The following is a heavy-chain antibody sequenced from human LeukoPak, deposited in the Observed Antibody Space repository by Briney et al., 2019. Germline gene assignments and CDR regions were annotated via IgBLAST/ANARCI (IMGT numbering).Heavy chain of an antibody. CDR1: GYTFTSYG. Sequence: ASVKVSCKASGYTFTSYGISWVRQAPGQGLEWMGWISAYNGNTNYAHNLQGRVTMTTDTSTSTAYMELRSLRSDDTAVYYCAREVCTGGSCYKLGSSPWGQGTLVTVSS. CDR3: AREVCTGGSCYKLGSSP. D-gene: IGHD2-15*01. V-gene: IGHV1-18*01. CDR2: ISAYNGNT. J-gene: IGHJ4*02.